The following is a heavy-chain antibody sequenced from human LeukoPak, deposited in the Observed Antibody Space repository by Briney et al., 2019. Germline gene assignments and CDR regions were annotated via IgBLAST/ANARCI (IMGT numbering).Heavy chain of an antibody. Sequence: PGGSLRLSCAASGFNFRDYGMHWVRRTPGKGLEWVAFIRSDGSDKYYADSVKGRFTISRDNAKNSLYLQMNSLRAEDTAVYYCARGRDDSSGYYYVYFDYWGQGTLVTVSS. CDR3: ARGRDDSSGYYYVYFDY. D-gene: IGHD3-22*01. CDR1: GFNFRDYG. J-gene: IGHJ4*02. V-gene: IGHV3-30*02. CDR2: IRSDGSDK.